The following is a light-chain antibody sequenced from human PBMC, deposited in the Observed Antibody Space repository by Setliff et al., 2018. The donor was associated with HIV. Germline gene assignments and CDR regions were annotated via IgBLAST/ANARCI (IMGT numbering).Light chain of an antibody. CDR3: QHYGSSPLT. Sequence: EIVLTQSPGTLSLSPGERATLSCRASQSVTSSYLAWYQQKPGLAPRLLIYDASGRATGIPDRFSGSGSGTDFTLTISRLEPEDFAVYYCQHYGSSPLTFGGGTKVDIK. CDR1: QSVTSSY. V-gene: IGKV3D-20*01. CDR2: DAS. J-gene: IGKJ4*01.